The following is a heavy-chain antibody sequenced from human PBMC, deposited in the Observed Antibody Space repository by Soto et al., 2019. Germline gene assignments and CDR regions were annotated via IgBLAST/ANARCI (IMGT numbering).Heavy chain of an antibody. CDR1: GGSFSGYY. D-gene: IGHD6-19*01. CDR3: ARGERSGWYSRVDLPRYFDY. J-gene: IGHJ4*02. CDR2: INHSGST. Sequence: QVQLQQWGAGLLKPSETLSLTCAVYGGSFSGYYWSWIRQPPGKGLEWIGEINHSGSTNYNPSLKSRVTISVDTSKNQFSLKLSSVTAAETAVYYCARGERSGWYSRVDLPRYFDYWGQGTLVTVSS. V-gene: IGHV4-34*01.